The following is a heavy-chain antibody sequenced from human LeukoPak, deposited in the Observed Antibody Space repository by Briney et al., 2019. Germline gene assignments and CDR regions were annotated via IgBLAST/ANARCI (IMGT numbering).Heavy chain of an antibody. CDR2: IKQGGSEK. V-gene: IGHV3-7*01. D-gene: IGHD4-23*01. CDR1: GFTFSSYW. J-gene: IGHJ4*02. CDR3: ARTPNDYGGNAFDY. Sequence: GGSLRLSCAASGFTFSSYWMSWVRQAPGKGLEWVANIKQGGSEKYYVDSVKGRFTISRDNAKNSLYLQMNSLRAEDTAVYYCARTPNDYGGNAFDYWGQGTLVTVSS.